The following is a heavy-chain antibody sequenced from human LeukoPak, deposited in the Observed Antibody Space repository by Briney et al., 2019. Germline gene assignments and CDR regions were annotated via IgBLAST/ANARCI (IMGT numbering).Heavy chain of an antibody. CDR3: ATKVLRSGYTYGFGNY. CDR2: FDPEDGET. Sequence: ASVKVSCKASGYTFTSYYMHWVRQAPGKGLEWMGGFDPEDGETIYAQKFQGRVTMTEDTSTDTAYMELSSLRSEDTAVYYCATKVLRSGYTYGFGNYWGQGTLVTVSS. J-gene: IGHJ4*02. V-gene: IGHV1-24*01. CDR1: GYTFTSYY. D-gene: IGHD5-18*01.